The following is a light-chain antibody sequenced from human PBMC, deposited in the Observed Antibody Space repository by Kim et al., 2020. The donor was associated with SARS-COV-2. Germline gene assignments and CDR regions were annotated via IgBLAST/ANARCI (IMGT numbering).Light chain of an antibody. Sequence: AQGERATLSCRASQSVSSYLAWYQQKPGQAPRLLIYDASNRATGIPARFSGSGSGTDFTLTISSLEPEDFAVYYCQQRSNWPPWTFGQGTKVDIK. CDR3: QQRSNWPPWT. V-gene: IGKV3-11*01. J-gene: IGKJ1*01. CDR2: DAS. CDR1: QSVSSY.